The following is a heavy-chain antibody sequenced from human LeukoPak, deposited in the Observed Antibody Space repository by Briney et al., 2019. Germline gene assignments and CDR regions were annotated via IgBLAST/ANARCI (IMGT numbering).Heavy chain of an antibody. CDR3: ARGGWFGELLFDY. Sequence: PGGSLRLSCAASGFTFSDYEMNWVRQAPGKGLEWVSYISTSGTNIYYADSVKGRFTISRDNAKNSLYLQVNSLRAEDTALYYCARGGWFGELLFDYWGQGTLVTVSS. J-gene: IGHJ4*02. D-gene: IGHD3-10*01. CDR1: GFTFSDYE. CDR2: ISTSGTNI. V-gene: IGHV3-48*03.